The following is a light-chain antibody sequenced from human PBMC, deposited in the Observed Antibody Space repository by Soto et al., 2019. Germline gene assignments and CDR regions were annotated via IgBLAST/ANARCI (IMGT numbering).Light chain of an antibody. CDR3: QQSYSTPRT. V-gene: IGKV1-39*01. CDR2: AAS. J-gene: IGKJ1*01. Sequence: DIPMTQSPSSLSASVGERVTITCRASQSISSYLNWYQQKPGKAPKLLIYAASSLQSGVPSRFSGSGSGTDFTLTISSLQPEDFATYYCQQSYSTPRTFGQGTKVEIK. CDR1: QSISSY.